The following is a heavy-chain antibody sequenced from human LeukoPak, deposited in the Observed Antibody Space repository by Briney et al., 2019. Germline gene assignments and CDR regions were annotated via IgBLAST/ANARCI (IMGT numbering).Heavy chain of an antibody. V-gene: IGHV1-24*01. CDR1: GYTLTELS. CDR3: ATDNRLGSYRFDY. CDR2: FDPEDGET. Sequence: ASVKVSCKVSGYTLTELSMHWVRQAPGKGLGWMGGFDPEDGETIYAQKFQGRVTMTEDTSTDTAYMELSSLRSEDTAVCYCATDNRLGSYRFDYWGQGTLVTVSS. D-gene: IGHD1-26*01. J-gene: IGHJ4*02.